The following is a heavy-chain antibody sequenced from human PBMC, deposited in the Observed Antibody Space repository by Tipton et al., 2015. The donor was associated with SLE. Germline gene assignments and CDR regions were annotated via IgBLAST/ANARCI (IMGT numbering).Heavy chain of an antibody. V-gene: IGHV4-34*01. J-gene: IGHJ6*02. CDR3: ARDDRVVVVPAAMGFLYGMDV. CDR1: GGSFSAYY. Sequence: TLSLTCAVYGGSFSAYYWGWIRQPPGKGLEWIGSIYYSGSTNYNPSLKSRVTISVGTSKNQFSLKLSSVTAADTAVYYCARDDRVVVVPAAMGFLYGMDVWGQGTTVTVSS. CDR2: IYYSGST. D-gene: IGHD2-2*01.